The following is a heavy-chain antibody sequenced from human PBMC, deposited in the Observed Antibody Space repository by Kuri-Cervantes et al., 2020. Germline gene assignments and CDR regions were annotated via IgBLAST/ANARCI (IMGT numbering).Heavy chain of an antibody. CDR1: GFTFSSYG. Sequence: EGSLRLSCAASGFTFSSYGMSWVRQAPGKGLEWVSVISGSGGSTYYADSVKGRFTISRDNSKNTLYLQMNSLRAEDTAVYYCAKGSSGWYDYFDYWGQGTLVTVSS. V-gene: IGHV3-23*01. J-gene: IGHJ4*02. D-gene: IGHD6-19*01. CDR2: ISGSGGST. CDR3: AKGSSGWYDYFDY.